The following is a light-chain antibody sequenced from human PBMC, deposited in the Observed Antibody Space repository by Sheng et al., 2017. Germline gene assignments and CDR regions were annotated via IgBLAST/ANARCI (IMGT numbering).Light chain of an antibody. CDR1: QSVNTY. CDR2: AAT. V-gene: IGKV1-39*01. Sequence: DIQMTQSPSSLSASVGDRITITCRASQSVNTYLNWYQQKPGKAPNLLIYAATNLESGVPSRFTGSGSGTDFTLTISNLQPEDFATYYCQQSYSNVRTFGGGTKV. CDR3: QQSYSNVRT. J-gene: IGKJ4*01.